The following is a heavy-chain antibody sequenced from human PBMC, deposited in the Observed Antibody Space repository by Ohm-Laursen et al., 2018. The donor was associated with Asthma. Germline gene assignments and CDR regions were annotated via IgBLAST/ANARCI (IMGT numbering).Heavy chain of an antibody. CDR1: GFTFSSYG. CDR3: ARDRNRFPHGMDV. V-gene: IGHV3-33*01. D-gene: IGHD3-16*02. CDR2: IWYDGSNK. Sequence: SLRLSCAASGFTFSSYGMHWVRQAPGKGLEWVAVIWYDGSNKYYADSVKGQFTISRDNSKNTLYLQMNSLRAEDTAVYYCARDRNRFPHGMDVWGQGTTVTVSS. J-gene: IGHJ6*02.